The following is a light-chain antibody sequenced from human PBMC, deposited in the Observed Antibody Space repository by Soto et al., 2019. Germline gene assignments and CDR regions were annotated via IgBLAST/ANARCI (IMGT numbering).Light chain of an antibody. J-gene: IGKJ1*01. CDR3: HQYGSSPQT. CDR2: DAS. Sequence: EIVLTQSPGTLSLSPGERATLFCRASQSVGNNFLAWYQQKPGQAPTLLIYDASSRASGLPDRFSGSGSETDFTLTVSRLEPEDFAVYFCHQYGSSPQTFGKGTKVEI. V-gene: IGKV3-20*01. CDR1: QSVGNNF.